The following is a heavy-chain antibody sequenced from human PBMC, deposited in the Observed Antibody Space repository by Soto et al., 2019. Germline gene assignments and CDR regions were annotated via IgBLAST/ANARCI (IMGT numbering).Heavy chain of an antibody. CDR2: IYYSGST. J-gene: IGHJ5*02. Sequence: SDTLSPTYTNSGGSISSFYWSWIRQPPGKGLEWIGYIYYSGSTNYNPSLKSRVTISVDTSKNQFSLKLSSVTAADTAVYYCARHELQGGAWWFDPWGQGTLVTVS. V-gene: IGHV4-59*08. CDR1: GGSISSFY. D-gene: IGHD1-7*01. CDR3: ARHELQGGAWWFDP.